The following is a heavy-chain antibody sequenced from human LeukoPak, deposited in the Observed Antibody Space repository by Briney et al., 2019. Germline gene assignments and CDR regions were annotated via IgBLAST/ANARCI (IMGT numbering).Heavy chain of an antibody. D-gene: IGHD1-26*01. Sequence: SETLSLTCTVSGGSISSYYWSWIRQPPGKGLEWTGYIYYSGSTNYNPSLKSRVTISVDTSKNQFSLKLSSVTAADTAVYYCARFNSGSYDYWFDPWGQGTLVTVSS. V-gene: IGHV4-59*01. CDR1: GGSISSYY. CDR2: IYYSGST. J-gene: IGHJ5*02. CDR3: ARFNSGSYDYWFDP.